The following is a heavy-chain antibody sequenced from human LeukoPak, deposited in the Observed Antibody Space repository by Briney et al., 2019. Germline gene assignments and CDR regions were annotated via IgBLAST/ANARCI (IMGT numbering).Heavy chain of an antibody. CDR1: GFTFSSYS. CDR2: ISYDGSSK. Sequence: GGSLRLSCAASGFTFSSYSKNWVRPAPGKGLEWVAVISYDGSSKYYTDSVKGRFTISRDISKNTLYLQMNTLRADDTAVYFCARDLMATIYYYYGMDVWGRGTTVTVSS. D-gene: IGHD5-24*01. CDR3: ARDLMATIYYYYGMDV. V-gene: IGHV3-30*03. J-gene: IGHJ6*02.